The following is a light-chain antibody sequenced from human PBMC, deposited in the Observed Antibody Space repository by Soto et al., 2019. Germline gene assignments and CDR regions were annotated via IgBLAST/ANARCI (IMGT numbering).Light chain of an antibody. V-gene: IGKV3-20*01. Sequence: EIVLTQSPGTLSLSPGERATLSCRASQSVTNSHLAWHQEKPGQAPRLLIFDVSRRAAGIPDRFSGSGSGTDFTLTISRLEPEDYAVYYCQQYDKSPLTCGGGTKVEIK. J-gene: IGKJ4*01. CDR2: DVS. CDR3: QQYDKSPLT. CDR1: QSVTNSH.